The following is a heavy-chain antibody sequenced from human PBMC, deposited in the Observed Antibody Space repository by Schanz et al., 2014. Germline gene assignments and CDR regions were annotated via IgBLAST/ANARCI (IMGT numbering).Heavy chain of an antibody. J-gene: IGHJ6*02. Sequence: QVQLRQWGAGLLRPSETLSLTCAVSGGSFSGYYWTWIRQPPGKRLEWIGEISHSGDTNFNPSLKSRVTIAVDTAKSQFSLRMNSLTAADTAVYYCARDSLRGATGGYGMDVWGQGTTVTVSS. CDR3: ARDSLRGATGGYGMDV. V-gene: IGHV4-34*01. D-gene: IGHD2-8*02. CDR2: ISHSGDT. CDR1: GGSFSGYY.